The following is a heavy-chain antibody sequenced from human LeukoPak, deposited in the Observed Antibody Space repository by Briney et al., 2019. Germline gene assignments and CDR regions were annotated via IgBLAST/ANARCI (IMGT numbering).Heavy chain of an antibody. V-gene: IGHV3-53*01. CDR3: ARGYSSTLFDY. CDR2: IYSAGDT. Sequence: GGSLRLSCAASGFTVSSNYMSWVRQAPGKGLEWVSVIYSAGDTSYADSVKGRFTISRDNSKNTLYLQMDSLRAEDTAVYYCARGYSSTLFDYWGRGTLVTVSS. CDR1: GFTVSSNY. D-gene: IGHD2-2*01. J-gene: IGHJ4*02.